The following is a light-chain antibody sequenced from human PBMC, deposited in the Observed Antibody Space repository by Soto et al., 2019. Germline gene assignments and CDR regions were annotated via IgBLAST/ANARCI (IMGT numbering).Light chain of an antibody. CDR1: SSDVGSYNL. CDR2: EGS. CDR3: CSYAGSRRGV. J-gene: IGLJ3*02. Sequence: HSALTQPASVSGSPGQSITISCTGTSSDVGSYNLVSWYQQHPGKAPKLMIYEGSKRPSGVSNRFSGSKSGNTASLTISGLQAEDEADYYCCSYAGSRRGVFGGGTKVTVL. V-gene: IGLV2-23*01.